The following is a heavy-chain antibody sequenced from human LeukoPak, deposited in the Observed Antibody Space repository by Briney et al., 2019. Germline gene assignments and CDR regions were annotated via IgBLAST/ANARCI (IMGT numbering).Heavy chain of an antibody. J-gene: IGHJ4*02. CDR2: IYQSGST. CDR1: GGSISSGGYS. V-gene: IGHV4-30-2*01. Sequence: PSETLSLTCAVSGGSISSGGYSWSWLRQPPGKGLEWIGYIYQSGSTYYNPSLKSRVTISLDRSKNQFSLKLTSVTAADTAVYYSAGDHSDSSRFDYWGQGTLVTVSS. D-gene: IGHD2-21*01. CDR3: AGDHSDSSRFDY.